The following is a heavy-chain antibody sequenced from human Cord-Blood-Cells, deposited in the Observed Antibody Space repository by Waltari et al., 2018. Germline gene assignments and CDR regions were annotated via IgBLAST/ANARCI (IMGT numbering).Heavy chain of an antibody. D-gene: IGHD7-27*01. Sequence: DVQLVESGGVVVQPGGSLRLSCAASGFTFDDYTVHWVGEAPGKGLGGVSLIRWDGGSTYYADSVKGRFTISRDNSKNALYLQMNSLRTEDTAWYYCAKAPDNWGPFDYWGQGTLVTGSS. CDR3: AKAPDNWGPFDY. V-gene: IGHV3-43*01. CDR2: IRWDGGST. J-gene: IGHJ4*02. CDR1: GFTFDDYT.